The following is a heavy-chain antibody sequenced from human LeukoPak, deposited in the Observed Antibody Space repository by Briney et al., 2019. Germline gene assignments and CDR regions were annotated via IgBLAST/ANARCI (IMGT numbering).Heavy chain of an antibody. V-gene: IGHV3-7*01. CDR2: IKQDGSER. D-gene: IGHD3-10*01. CDR3: AKDFYGSGSGLLGY. Sequence: GGSLRLSCAASGFTFRNYWMSWVRQAPGKGLEWVANIKQDGSERHYVDSVKGRFTISRDNSKNTLYLQMNSLRAEDTAVYYCAKDFYGSGSGLLGYWGQGTLVTVSS. J-gene: IGHJ4*02. CDR1: GFTFRNYW.